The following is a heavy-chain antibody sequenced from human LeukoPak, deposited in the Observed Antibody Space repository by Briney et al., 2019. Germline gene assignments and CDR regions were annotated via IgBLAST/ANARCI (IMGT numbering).Heavy chain of an antibody. V-gene: IGHV5-51*01. D-gene: IGHD1-26*01. CDR3: ARPGWEQGSFDY. Sequence: MGIIYPGDSDTRYSPSFQGQVTISADKSISTAYLQWSSLKASDTAMYYCARPGWEQGSFDYWGQGTLVTVSS. CDR2: IYPGDSDT. J-gene: IGHJ4*02.